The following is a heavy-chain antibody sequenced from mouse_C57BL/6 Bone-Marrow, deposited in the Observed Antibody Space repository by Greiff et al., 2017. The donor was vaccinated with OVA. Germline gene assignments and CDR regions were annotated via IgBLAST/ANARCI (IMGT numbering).Heavy chain of an antibody. CDR1: GYAFSSYW. Sequence: VQLQESGAELVKPGASVKLSCKASGYAFSSYWMNWVKQRPGQGLEWIGQIYPGDGDTNYNGKFKGKATLTADKSSSTAYMQLSSLTSEDSAVYFCEEYYYGSSEAMDYWGQGTSVTVSS. D-gene: IGHD1-1*01. V-gene: IGHV1-80*01. CDR2: IYPGDGDT. CDR3: EEYYYGSSEAMDY. J-gene: IGHJ4*01.